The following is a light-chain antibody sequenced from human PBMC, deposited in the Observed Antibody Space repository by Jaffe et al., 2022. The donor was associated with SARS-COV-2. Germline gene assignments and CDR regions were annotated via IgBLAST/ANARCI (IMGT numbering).Light chain of an antibody. CDR3: SSLAAGDSWI. CDR1: SSDVGAYNT. Sequence: QSALTQPPSASGSPGQSVTISCTGTSSDVGAYNTVSWYQLYPGRAPKLMIFEVTKRPSGVPDRFSGSKSGNTASLTVSGLQADDEADYYCSSLAAGDSWIFGGGTKLTVL. V-gene: IGLV2-8*01. CDR2: EVT. J-gene: IGLJ2*01.